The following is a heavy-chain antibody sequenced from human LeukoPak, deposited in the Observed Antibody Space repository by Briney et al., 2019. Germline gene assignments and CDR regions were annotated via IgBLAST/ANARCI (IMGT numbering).Heavy chain of an antibody. Sequence: ESGGSLRLSCAASGFTFSSYSMNWVRQAPGKGLEWVSSISRSSSYIYYADSVKGRFTISRDNAKNSLYLQMNSLRAEDTAVYYCARDRGDGYSYIPYWGQGTLVTVSS. J-gene: IGHJ4*02. CDR2: ISRSSSYI. D-gene: IGHD5-24*01. CDR1: GFTFSSYS. V-gene: IGHV3-21*01. CDR3: ARDRGDGYSYIPY.